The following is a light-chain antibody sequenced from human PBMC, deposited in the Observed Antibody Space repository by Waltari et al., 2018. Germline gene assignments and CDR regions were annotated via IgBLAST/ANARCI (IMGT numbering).Light chain of an antibody. J-gene: IGLJ1*01. CDR3: SSYAGGNKFV. CDR1: SSDGGIYNY. Sequence: QSALTQPPSASGSPGQSVTISCTGTSSDGGIYNYVSWYQQYPGKAPKVMIYEVNKRPSGVPDRFSGSKFGNTASLTVSGLQAEDEADYYCSSYAGGNKFVFGTGTKVTVL. V-gene: IGLV2-8*01. CDR2: EVN.